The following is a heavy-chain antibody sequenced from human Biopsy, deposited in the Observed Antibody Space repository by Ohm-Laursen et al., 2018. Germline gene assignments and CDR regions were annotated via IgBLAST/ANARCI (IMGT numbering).Heavy chain of an antibody. CDR2: IIPIFGTA. V-gene: IGHV1-69*13. Sequence: GASAKVSCKASGFTFNKYGMHWVRQAPGQGLEWMGGIIPIFGTANYAQKFQGRVTITADESTSTAYMELSSLRSDDTAVYYCARDALGGGSYRFFYWGQGSLVTVSS. J-gene: IGHJ4*02. CDR3: ARDALGGGSYRFFY. D-gene: IGHD1-26*01. CDR1: GFTFNKYG.